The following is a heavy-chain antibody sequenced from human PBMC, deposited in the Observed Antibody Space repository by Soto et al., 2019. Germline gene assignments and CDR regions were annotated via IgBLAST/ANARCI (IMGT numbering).Heavy chain of an antibody. CDR2: INAGNGNT. CDR3: ARDEGGPAAMPGDD. V-gene: IGHV1-3*01. CDR1: GYTFTSYA. J-gene: IGHJ4*02. Sequence: ASVKVSCKASGYTFTSYAMHWVRQAPGQRLEWMGWINAGNGNTKYSQKFQGRVTITRDTSASTAYMELSSLRSEGTAVYYCARDEGGPAAMPGDDWGQGTLVTVAS. D-gene: IGHD2-2*01.